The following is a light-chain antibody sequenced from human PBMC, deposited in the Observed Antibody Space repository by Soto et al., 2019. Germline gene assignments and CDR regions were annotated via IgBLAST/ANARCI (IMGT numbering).Light chain of an antibody. CDR2: DAS. J-gene: IGKJ3*01. Sequence: SVFTQSPATLSLSPGASATLSCRASQSVSNYLAWYQQKPGQAPRLLIYDASNRASGIPARFSGSGSGTDFTLTISSLEPEDFAVYYCQQRSNTFTFGPGTKVDI. CDR1: QSVSNY. CDR3: QQRSNTFT. V-gene: IGKV3-11*01.